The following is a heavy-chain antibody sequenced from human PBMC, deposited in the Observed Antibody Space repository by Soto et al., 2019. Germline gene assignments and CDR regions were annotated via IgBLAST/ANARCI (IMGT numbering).Heavy chain of an antibody. V-gene: IGHV1-8*01. CDR3: AREAADIVVANGMDV. Sequence: ASVKFSCKSSGYTFTSYDINWVRQATGQGLEWMGWMNPNSGNTGYAQKFQGRVTMTRNTSISTAYMELSSLRSEDTAVYYCAREAADIVVANGMDVWGQGYTVTVSS. J-gene: IGHJ6*02. D-gene: IGHD2-15*01. CDR2: MNPNSGNT. CDR1: GYTFTSYD.